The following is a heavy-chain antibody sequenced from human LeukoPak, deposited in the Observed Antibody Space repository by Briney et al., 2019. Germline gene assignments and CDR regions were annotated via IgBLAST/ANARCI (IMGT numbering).Heavy chain of an antibody. J-gene: IGHJ5*02. D-gene: IGHD3-3*01. Sequence: AASVEVSCKASGGTFSSYAISWVRQAPGQGLEWMGGIIPIFGTANYAQKFQGRVTITADESTSTAYMELSSLRSEDTAVYYCARCSAGDYDFWSGTNWFDPWGQGTLVTVSS. V-gene: IGHV1-69*13. CDR2: IIPIFGTA. CDR3: ARCSAGDYDFWSGTNWFDP. CDR1: GGTFSSYA.